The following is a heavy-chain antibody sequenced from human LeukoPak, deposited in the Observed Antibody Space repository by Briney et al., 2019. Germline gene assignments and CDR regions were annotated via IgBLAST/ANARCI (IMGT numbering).Heavy chain of an antibody. CDR2: IYYSAST. CDR1: GGSISSYY. V-gene: IGHV4-59*01. J-gene: IGHJ4*02. CDR3: ARVKTQQLYFDY. Sequence: SGPTLLKPSETLSLTCTVSGGSISSYYWSWIRQPPGKGLEWIGYIYYSASTNYNPSLKSRVTISVDTSKNQFSLKLSSVTAADTAVYYCARVKTQQLYFDYWGQGTLVTVSS. D-gene: IGHD6-13*01.